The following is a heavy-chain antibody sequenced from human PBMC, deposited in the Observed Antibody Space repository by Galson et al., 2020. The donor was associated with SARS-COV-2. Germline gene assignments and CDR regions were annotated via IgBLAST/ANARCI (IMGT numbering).Heavy chain of an antibody. CDR2: ISYDGSNK. D-gene: IGHD3-10*01. CDR1: GFTFSSYA. Sequence: GGSLRLSCAASGFTFSSYAMHWVRQAPGKGLEWVAVISYDGSNKYYADSVKGRFTISRDNSKNTLYLQMNSLRAEDTAVHYCGSGSYWQKIDYWGQGTLVTVSS. J-gene: IGHJ4*02. CDR3: GSGSYWQKIDY. V-gene: IGHV3-30*04.